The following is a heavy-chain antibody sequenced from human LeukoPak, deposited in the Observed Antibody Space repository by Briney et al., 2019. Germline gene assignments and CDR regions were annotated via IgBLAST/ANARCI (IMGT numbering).Heavy chain of an antibody. CDR1: GFTFSNYA. D-gene: IGHD4-11*01. CDR3: ARRVRSADYRLDY. J-gene: IGHJ4*02. V-gene: IGHV4-34*01. CDR2: ISPSGNT. Sequence: GSLRLSCAASGFTFSNYAMSWVRQAPGKGLEWVGEISPSGNTQYNPSLKSRVTISLDASKSQFYLKLNSVTAADTAVYYCARRVRSADYRLDYWGQGTLVTVSS.